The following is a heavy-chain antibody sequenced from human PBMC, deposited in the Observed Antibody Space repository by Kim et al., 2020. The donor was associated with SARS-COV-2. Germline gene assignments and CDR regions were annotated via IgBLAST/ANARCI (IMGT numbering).Heavy chain of an antibody. J-gene: IGHJ4*02. CDR3: AKQGPNSGTSGYYYFES. CDR2: ISYDGSNK. Sequence: GGSLRLSCAASGFTFGDYGMHWVRQAPGKGLEWVAVISYDGSNKYYADSVKGRFTISRDNSKNTLFLQMSSLRAEDTAVYYCAKQGPNSGTSGYYYFESWGQGTLVTVSS. V-gene: IGHV3-30*18. D-gene: IGHD3-22*01. CDR1: GFTFGDYG.